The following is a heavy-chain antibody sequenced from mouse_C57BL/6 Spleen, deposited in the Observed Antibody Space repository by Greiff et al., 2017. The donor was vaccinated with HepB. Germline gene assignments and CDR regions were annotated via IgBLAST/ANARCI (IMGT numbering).Heavy chain of an antibody. CDR3: ARREPRYFDV. Sequence: EVKLMESGGDLVKPGGSLKLSCAASGFTFSSYGMSWVRQTPDKRLEWVATISSGGSYTYYPASVKGRFTISRDNAKNTLYLQMSSLKSEDTAMYYCARREPRYFDVWGTGTTVTVSS. CDR1: GFTFSSYG. V-gene: IGHV5-6*02. J-gene: IGHJ1*03. CDR2: ISSGGSYT.